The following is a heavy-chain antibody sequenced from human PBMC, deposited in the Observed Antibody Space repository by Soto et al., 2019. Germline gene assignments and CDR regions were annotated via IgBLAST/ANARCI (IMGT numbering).Heavy chain of an antibody. V-gene: IGHV1-46*01. CDR3: ARERVQGWVRFLEWLSHYYYGMEV. D-gene: IGHD3-3*01. Sequence: GASVKVSCKASGYTFTSYYMHWVRQAPGQGLEWMGIINPSSGSTSYAQKFQGRVTMTRDTSTSTVYMELSSLRSEDTAVYYCARERVQGWVRFLEWLSHYYYGMEVWGQGTTVTVSS. CDR1: GYTFTSYY. J-gene: IGHJ6*02. CDR2: INPSSGST.